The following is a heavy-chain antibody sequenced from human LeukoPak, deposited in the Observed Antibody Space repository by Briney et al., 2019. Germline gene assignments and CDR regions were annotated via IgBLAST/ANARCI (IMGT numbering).Heavy chain of an antibody. CDR2: IYHSGST. J-gene: IGHJ4*02. Sequence: SETLSLTCTVSGYSISSGYYWGWIRQPPGKGLEWIGSIYHSGSTYYNPSLKGRVTISVDTSKNQFSLKLSSVTAADTAVYYCAREIVGATEGYWGQGTLVTVSS. D-gene: IGHD1-26*01. V-gene: IGHV4-38-2*02. CDR3: AREIVGATEGY. CDR1: GYSISSGYY.